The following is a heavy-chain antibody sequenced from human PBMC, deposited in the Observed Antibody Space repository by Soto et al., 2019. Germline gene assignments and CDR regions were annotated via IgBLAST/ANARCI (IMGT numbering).Heavy chain of an antibody. J-gene: IGHJ5*02. D-gene: IGHD3-10*01. CDR3: VKDGSSGTSTPFTWFGP. CDR1: GFTFEDYA. Sequence: DVQLVESGGTWAQPGTSLRLSCAASGFTFEDYAMNWVRQAPGKGLAWVANINWNSDKIAYADSVKGRFTISRDNAKNSLYLQMNSLRPEDTAFYYCVKDGSSGTSTPFTWFGPWGQVTLVTVSS. V-gene: IGHV3-9*01. CDR2: INWNSDKI.